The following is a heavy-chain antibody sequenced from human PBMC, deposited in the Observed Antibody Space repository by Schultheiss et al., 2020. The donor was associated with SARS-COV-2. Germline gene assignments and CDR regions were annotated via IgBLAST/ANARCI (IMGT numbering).Heavy chain of an antibody. D-gene: IGHD6-13*01. Sequence: SQTLSLTCTVSGGSISSGSYYWSWIRQPAGKGLEWIGRIYTSGSTNYNPSLKSRVTISVDTSKNQFSLKLSSVTAADTAVYYCARVGGWYSSSWYGMDVWGQGTTVTVSS. CDR1: GGSISSGSYY. V-gene: IGHV4-61*02. CDR3: ARVGGWYSSSWYGMDV. CDR2: IYTSGST. J-gene: IGHJ6*02.